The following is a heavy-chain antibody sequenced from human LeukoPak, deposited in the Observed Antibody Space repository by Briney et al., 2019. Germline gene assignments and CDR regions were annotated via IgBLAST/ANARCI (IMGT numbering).Heavy chain of an antibody. D-gene: IGHD6-13*01. Sequence: GASVKVSCKASGYTFTGYYMHWVRQAPGQGLEWMGRIIPILGIANYAQKFQGRVTITADKSTSTAYMELSSLRSEDTAVYYCARDPPLIAAASGGDYWGQGTLVTVSS. J-gene: IGHJ4*02. CDR2: IIPILGIA. CDR3: ARDPPLIAAASGGDY. CDR1: GYTFTGYY. V-gene: IGHV1-69*04.